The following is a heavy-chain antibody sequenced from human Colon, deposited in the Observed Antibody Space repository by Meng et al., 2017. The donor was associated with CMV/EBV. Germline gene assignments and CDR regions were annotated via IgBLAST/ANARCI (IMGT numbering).Heavy chain of an antibody. V-gene: IGHV3-9*01. CDR1: GFTFDDAA. J-gene: IGHJ4*02. CDR3: VRTWRRYDSGGYFDY. CDR2: ISWNSGIV. Sequence: GGSLRLSCATSGFTFDDAAMHWVRQVPGKGLEWVAGISWNSGIVDYADSVKGRFTISRDNGKNSVYLQMNSLRIEDTALFYCVRTWRRYDSGGYFDYWGQGTLVTVSS. D-gene: IGHD3-22*01.